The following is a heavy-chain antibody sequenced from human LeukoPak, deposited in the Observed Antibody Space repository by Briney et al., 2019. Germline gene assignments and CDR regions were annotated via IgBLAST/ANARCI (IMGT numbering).Heavy chain of an antibody. CDR3: ARHRIAAAYIDY. Sequence: SETLSLTCTVSGGSISSYYWSWIRQPPGKGLEWIGYIYYSGSTNYNPSLKNRVTISVDTSKNQFSLKLSSVTAADTAVYYCARHRIAAAYIDYWGQGTLVTVSS. J-gene: IGHJ4*02. CDR1: GGSISSYY. V-gene: IGHV4-59*08. D-gene: IGHD6-13*01. CDR2: IYYSGST.